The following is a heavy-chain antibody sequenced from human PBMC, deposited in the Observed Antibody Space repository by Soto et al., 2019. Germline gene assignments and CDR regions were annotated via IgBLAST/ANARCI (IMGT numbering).Heavy chain of an antibody. Sequence: EHLVESGGGVVQPGRSLRLSCTGSGFTFSSYAMHWVRLAPGKGLEWVAVVSYDGSIENYADSVRGRFTISRDNSKNTVFLPMNSLRVEDTAVYYCAKDLYDYDFSLDDSWGQGTLVTVSS. V-gene: IGHV3-30*04. J-gene: IGHJ5*02. D-gene: IGHD3-16*01. CDR1: GFTFSSYA. CDR3: AKDLYDYDFSLDDS. CDR2: VSYDGSIE.